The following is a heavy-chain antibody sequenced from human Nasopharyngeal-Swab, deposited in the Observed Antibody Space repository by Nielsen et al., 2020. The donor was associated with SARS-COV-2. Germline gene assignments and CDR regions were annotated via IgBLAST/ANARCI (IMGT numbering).Heavy chain of an antibody. J-gene: IGHJ4*02. V-gene: IGHV4-4*02. CDR2: IYHSGST. Sequence: WIRQPPGKGLEWIGEIYHSGSTNYNPSLKSRVTISVDKSKNQFSLKLGSVTAADTAVYYCARANPEPSTSSGWYGRLVHYFDYWGQGTLVTVSS. CDR3: ARANPEPSTSSGWYGRLVHYFDY. D-gene: IGHD6-19*01.